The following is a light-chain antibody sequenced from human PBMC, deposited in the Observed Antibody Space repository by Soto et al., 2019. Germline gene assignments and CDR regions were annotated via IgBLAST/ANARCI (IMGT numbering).Light chain of an antibody. Sequence: QPVLTQSPSASASLGASVRLTCTLSSGHGNYVIAWHQQQPGKGPRYLMKVKSDGSHTKGDGIPDRCSGSSSGAERYLAISSLQSEDEADYYCQTWDTGIVVFGGGTKLTVL. V-gene: IGLV4-69*01. J-gene: IGLJ2*01. CDR2: VKSDGSH. CDR1: SGHGNYV. CDR3: QTWDTGIVV.